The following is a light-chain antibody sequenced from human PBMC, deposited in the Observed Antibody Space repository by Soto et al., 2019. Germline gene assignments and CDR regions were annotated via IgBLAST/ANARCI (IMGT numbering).Light chain of an antibody. CDR3: QHFSSYSGT. V-gene: IGKV1-5*03. CDR1: QSVSSW. CDR2: KAS. Sequence: DSQMTQSPSTLSASVGDRVTITCRASQSVSSWLAWYQHKPGKAPKLMIYKASTLESGVPSRFSGRGSGTEFTLTISSMQPDDFANYYCQHFSSYSGTFGQGTKVDIK. J-gene: IGKJ1*01.